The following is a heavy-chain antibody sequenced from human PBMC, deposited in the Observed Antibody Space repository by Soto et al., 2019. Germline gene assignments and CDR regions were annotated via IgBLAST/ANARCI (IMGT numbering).Heavy chain of an antibody. J-gene: IGHJ4*02. Sequence: GGSLRLSCAASVFTFSSYAMSLVRQSPGKGLEWVSAISGSGGSTYYADSVKGRFTISRDNSKNTMYLQMNSLRAEDTAVYYCAKDNQLLEWCPGRYWGQGTMVTVSS. CDR1: VFTFSSYA. D-gene: IGHD3-3*01. V-gene: IGHV3-23*01. CDR3: AKDNQLLEWCPGRY. CDR2: ISGSGGST.